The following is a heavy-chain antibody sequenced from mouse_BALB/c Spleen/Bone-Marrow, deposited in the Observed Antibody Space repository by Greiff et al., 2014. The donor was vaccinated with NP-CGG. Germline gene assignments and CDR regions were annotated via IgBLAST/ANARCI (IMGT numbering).Heavy chain of an antibody. V-gene: IGHV1-7*01. Sequence: VQLQQSGADLAKPGASMKMSCKASGYTFTNYWMHWVKQRPGQGLEWIGNTNPSTGYTEYNQKFRDKATLTADKSSSTAYMQLSSLTSEDSAVYYCTRDNYEAMDYWGQGTSVTVSS. CDR2: TNPSTGYT. J-gene: IGHJ4*01. D-gene: IGHD1-3*01. CDR1: GYTFTNYW. CDR3: TRDNYEAMDY.